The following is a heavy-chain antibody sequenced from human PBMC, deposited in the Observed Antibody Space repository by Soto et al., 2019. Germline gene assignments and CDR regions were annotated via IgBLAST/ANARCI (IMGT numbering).Heavy chain of an antibody. CDR1: GFTFSSYW. V-gene: IGHV3-7*05. CDR2: IKQDGSEK. J-gene: IGHJ6*02. D-gene: IGHD6-19*01. CDR3: AREMHSSGWQYYYYGMDV. Sequence: GGSLRLSCAASGFTFSSYWMSWVRQAPGKGLEWVANIKQDGSEKYYVDSVKGRFTISRDNAKNSLYLQMNSLSAEETAVYYCAREMHSSGWQYYYYGMDVWGQGTTVTVSS.